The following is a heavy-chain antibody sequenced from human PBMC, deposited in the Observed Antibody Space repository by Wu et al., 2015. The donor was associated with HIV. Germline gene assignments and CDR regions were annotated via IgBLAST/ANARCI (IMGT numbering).Heavy chain of an antibody. V-gene: IGHV1-69*13. D-gene: IGHD4-17*01. CDR3: ARWGYGDDGVGWLFL. J-gene: IGHJ4*02. Sequence: QVQLVQSGAEVKKPGSSVKVSCKASGGTFSSYAISWVRQAPGQGLEWMGRIIPIFGTANYAQKFQGRVTITADESTSTAYMELHRLTSDDTAMYYCARWGYGDDGVGWLFLWGQGTLVSVSS. CDR1: GGTFSSYA. CDR2: IIPIFGTA.